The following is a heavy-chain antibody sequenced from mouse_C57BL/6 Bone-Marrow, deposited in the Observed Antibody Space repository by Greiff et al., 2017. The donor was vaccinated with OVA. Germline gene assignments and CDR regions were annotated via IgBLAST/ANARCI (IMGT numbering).Heavy chain of an antibody. J-gene: IGHJ1*03. CDR1: GFTFSDYG. Sequence: ELQVVESGGGLVKPGGSLKLSCAASGFTFSDYGMHWVRQAPEKGLEWVAYISSGSSTIYYADTVKGRFTISRDNAKNTLFLQMTSLRSEDTAMYYCARHYYGSSYWYFDVWGTGTTVTVSS. CDR3: ARHYYGSSYWYFDV. V-gene: IGHV5-17*01. CDR2: ISSGSSTI. D-gene: IGHD1-1*01.